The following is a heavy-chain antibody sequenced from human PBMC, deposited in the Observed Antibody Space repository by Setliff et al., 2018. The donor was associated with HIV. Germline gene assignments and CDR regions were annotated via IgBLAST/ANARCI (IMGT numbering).Heavy chain of an antibody. CDR2: IYTSGST. Sequence: PSETLSLTCTVSGGSISSGSYYWSWIRQPAGKGLEWIGRIYTSGSTNYNPSLKSRVTISVDTSKNQFSLKLSSVTAADTAVYYCARPHFYCSGGSCYSGYFDDWGQGTLV. D-gene: IGHD2-15*01. V-gene: IGHV4-61*02. J-gene: IGHJ4*02. CDR3: ARPHFYCSGGSCYSGYFDD. CDR1: GGSISSGSYY.